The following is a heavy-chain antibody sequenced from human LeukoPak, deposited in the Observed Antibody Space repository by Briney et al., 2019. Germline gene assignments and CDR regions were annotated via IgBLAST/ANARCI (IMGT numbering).Heavy chain of an antibody. D-gene: IGHD3-9*01. CDR3: AKGSDILTGYYLYWYFDL. V-gene: IGHV3-23*01. CDR1: GFTFSAYA. Sequence: TGGSLRLSCAASGFTFSAYAMSWVRQAPGKGLEWVSAISRSGSSTDYADSVKGRFTISRDNSKNTLYLQMNSLRPEDTAVYYCAKGSDILTGYYLYWYFDLWGRGTLVTVSS. CDR2: ISRSGSST. J-gene: IGHJ2*01.